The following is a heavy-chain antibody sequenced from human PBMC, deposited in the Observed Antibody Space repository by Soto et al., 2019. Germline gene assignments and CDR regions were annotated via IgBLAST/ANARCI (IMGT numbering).Heavy chain of an antibody. J-gene: IGHJ5*02. D-gene: IGHD3-3*01. Sequence: GASVKVSCKASGYTFTSYDINWVRQATGQGLEWMGWMNPNSGNTGYAQKFQGRVTMTRNTSISTAYMELSSLRSEDTAVYYCARAGRFPITIFGVVIPTGFDPWGQGTLVTVSS. V-gene: IGHV1-8*01. CDR2: MNPNSGNT. CDR1: GYTFTSYD. CDR3: ARAGRFPITIFGVVIPTGFDP.